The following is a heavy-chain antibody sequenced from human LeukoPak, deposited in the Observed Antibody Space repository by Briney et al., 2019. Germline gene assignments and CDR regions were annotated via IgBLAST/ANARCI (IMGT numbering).Heavy chain of an antibody. V-gene: IGHV3-9*01. CDR1: GFTFDDYA. J-gene: IGHJ4*02. CDR3: ARDKYNSGAYGDFDH. D-gene: IGHD6-19*01. CDR2: ISWNSGSI. Sequence: GRSLRLSCAASGFTFDDYAIHWVRQAPGKGLEWVSGISWNSGSIGYADSVKGRFTISRDNAKNSLYLQMNSLRAGDTAVYYCARDKYNSGAYGDFDHWGQGTLVTVSS.